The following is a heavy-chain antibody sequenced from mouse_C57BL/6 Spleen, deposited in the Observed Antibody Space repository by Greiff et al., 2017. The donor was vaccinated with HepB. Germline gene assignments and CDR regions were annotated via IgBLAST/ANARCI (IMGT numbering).Heavy chain of an antibody. D-gene: IGHD1-1*01. J-gene: IGHJ1*03. CDR3: AKSSYGYFDV. Sequence: QVQLQQSGAELVKPGASVKMSCKASGYTFTSYWITWVKQRPGQGLEWIGDIYPGSGSTNYNEKFKSKDTLTVDTSSSTAYMQLSSLTSEDSVVYYCAKSSYGYFDVWGTGTTVTVAS. CDR2: IYPGSGST. CDR1: GYTFTSYW. V-gene: IGHV1-55*01.